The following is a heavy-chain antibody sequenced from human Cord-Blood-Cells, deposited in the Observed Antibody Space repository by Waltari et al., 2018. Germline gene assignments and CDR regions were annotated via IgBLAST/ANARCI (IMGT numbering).Heavy chain of an antibody. J-gene: IGHJ4*02. CDR3: ARSMSGYSGYDLDY. V-gene: IGHV4-39*01. Sequence: QLQLQESGPGLVKPSETLSLTCTVSGGSISSSSYFWVWILQPPGKGLEWIGSIYYSGSTYYNPSLKSRVTISVDTSKNQFSLKLSSVTAADTAVYYCARSMSGYSGYDLDYWGQGTLVTVSS. CDR1: GGSISSSSYF. CDR2: IYYSGST. D-gene: IGHD5-12*01.